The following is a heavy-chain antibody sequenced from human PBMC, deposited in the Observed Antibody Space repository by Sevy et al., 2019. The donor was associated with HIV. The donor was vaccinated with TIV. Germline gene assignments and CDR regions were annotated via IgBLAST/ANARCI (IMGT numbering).Heavy chain of an antibody. Sequence: GGSLRLSCAASAFTFSSHWMHWVRQAPGKGLVWVSRANSDGSSTSYADSVKGRFTISRDNAKNTLYLQMNSLRAEDTAVYYCARGAAAGTFDYWGQGTLVTVSS. CDR1: AFTFSSHW. D-gene: IGHD6-13*01. CDR2: ANSDGSST. CDR3: ARGAAAGTFDY. V-gene: IGHV3-74*01. J-gene: IGHJ4*02.